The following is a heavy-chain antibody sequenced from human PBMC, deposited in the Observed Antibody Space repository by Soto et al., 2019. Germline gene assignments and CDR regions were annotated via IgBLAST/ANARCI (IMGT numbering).Heavy chain of an antibody. Sequence: ASVKVSCKASGYTFTSYGISWVRQAPGQGLEWMGWISAYNGNTNYAQKLQGRVTMTTDTSTSTAYMELRSLRSDDTAVYYCAREEWTPGDPGWFDPWSQGTLVTV. J-gene: IGHJ5*02. CDR2: ISAYNGNT. D-gene: IGHD3-16*01. CDR3: AREEWTPGDPGWFDP. V-gene: IGHV1-18*01. CDR1: GYTFTSYG.